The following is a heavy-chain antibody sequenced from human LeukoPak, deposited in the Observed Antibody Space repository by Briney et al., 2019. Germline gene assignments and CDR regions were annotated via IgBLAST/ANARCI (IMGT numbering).Heavy chain of an antibody. CDR3: TTYGANVAEYFEH. Sequence: GASVKVSCKASGGPYRYAITWVRQGPGQGREWMGGIIPPSGTANYAQKFQGRVTISKDDSTSTTYMELSSLRSEDTAVYYRTTYGANVAEYFEHWGQGTLVGVSS. V-gene: IGHV1-69*05. J-gene: IGHJ1*01. D-gene: IGHD4/OR15-4a*01. CDR2: IIPPSGTA. CDR1: GGPYRYA.